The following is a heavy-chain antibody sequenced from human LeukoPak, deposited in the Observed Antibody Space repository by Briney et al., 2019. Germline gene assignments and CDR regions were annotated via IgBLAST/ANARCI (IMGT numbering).Heavy chain of an antibody. D-gene: IGHD5-12*01. CDR1: GYTFTSYY. Sequence: GASVKVSCKASGYTFTSYYMHWVRQAPGQGLEWMGIINPSGGSTSYAQKFQGRVTITTDESTSTAYMELSSLRSEDTAVYYCARDRGYGNPYLDYWGQGTLVTVSS. J-gene: IGHJ4*02. CDR2: INPSGGST. CDR3: ARDRGYGNPYLDY. V-gene: IGHV1-46*01.